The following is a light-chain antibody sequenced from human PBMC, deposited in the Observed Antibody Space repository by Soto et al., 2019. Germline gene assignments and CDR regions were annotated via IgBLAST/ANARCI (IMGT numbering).Light chain of an antibody. J-gene: IGKJ2*01. V-gene: IGKV1-39*01. CDR3: QQSYNART. CDR1: QSVGLY. Sequence: DIQLTQSPSSLSASVGDRVIITCRASQSVGLYVNWYQHKPGAAPELLIYGASKWEGGVPSRCSGSGSGTEFTLTISRRQPEDCATYDRQQSYNARTVGQGTKVEIK. CDR2: GAS.